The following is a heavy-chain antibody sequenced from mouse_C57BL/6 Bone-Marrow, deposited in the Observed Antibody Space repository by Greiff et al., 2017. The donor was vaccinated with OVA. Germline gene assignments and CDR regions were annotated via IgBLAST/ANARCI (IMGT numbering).Heavy chain of an antibody. D-gene: IGHD1-1*01. CDR3: AKGYYGGAMDY. CDR1: GYTFTDYN. V-gene: IGHV1-18*01. CDR2: INPNNGGT. J-gene: IGHJ4*01. Sequence: VQLQQSGPELVKPGASVKIPCKASGYTFTDYNMDWVKQSHGKSLEWIGDINPNNGGTTYNQKFKGKATLTVDKSSSTAYMELRSLTSEDTAVYYCAKGYYGGAMDYWGQGTSVTVSS.